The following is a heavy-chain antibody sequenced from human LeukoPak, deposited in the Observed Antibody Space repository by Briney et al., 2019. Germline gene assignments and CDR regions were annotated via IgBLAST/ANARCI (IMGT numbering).Heavy chain of an antibody. CDR1: GFTFSSYA. V-gene: IGHV3-48*04. D-gene: IGHD3-16*02. J-gene: IGHJ6*03. CDR3: ARDSGFYHYYYYMDV. CDR2: ISSSGSTI. Sequence: PGRSLRLSCAASGFTFSSYAMHWVRQAPGKGLEWVSYISSSGSTIYYADSVKGRLTISRDNAKNSLYLQMNSLRAEDTAVYYCARDSGFYHYYYYMDVWGKGTTVTISS.